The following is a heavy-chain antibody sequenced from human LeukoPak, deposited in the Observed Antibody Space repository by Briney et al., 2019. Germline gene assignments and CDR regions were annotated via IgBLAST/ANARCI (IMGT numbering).Heavy chain of an antibody. Sequence: SETLSLTCTVSGGSISSHYWSWIRQPPGKGLGWIGYIYYSGRTNYNPSLKSRVTISVDTSKNQFSLKLSSVTAADTAVYYCARTNYYDSSGYRYYYYYYYMDVWGKGTTVTVSS. V-gene: IGHV4-59*11. CDR1: GGSISSHY. CDR2: IYYSGRT. CDR3: ARTNYYDSSGYRYYYYYYYMDV. J-gene: IGHJ6*03. D-gene: IGHD3-22*01.